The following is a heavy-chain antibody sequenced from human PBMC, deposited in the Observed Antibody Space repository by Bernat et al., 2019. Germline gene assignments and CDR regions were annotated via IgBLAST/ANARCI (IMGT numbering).Heavy chain of an antibody. CDR3: ERVDTAMVGGFDP. CDR2: IYHSGST. D-gene: IGHD5-18*01. Sequence: QVQLQESGPGLVKPSETLSLTCAVSGYSISSVYYWGWIRQPPGKGLEWIGSIYHSGSTYYNPSLKSRVTISVDTSKNQFSLKLSSVTAADTAVYYCERVDTAMVGGFDPWGQGTLVTVSS. CDR1: GYSISSVYY. V-gene: IGHV4-38-2*01. J-gene: IGHJ5*02.